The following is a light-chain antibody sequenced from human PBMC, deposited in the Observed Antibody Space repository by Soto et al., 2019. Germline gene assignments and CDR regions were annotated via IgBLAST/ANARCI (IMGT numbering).Light chain of an antibody. CDR3: QHYNSYSEA. Sequence: DIQMTQSPSSLSSSVGDRVTIACRASQGISTYLAWYQQKPGKVPKLLIYDASNLETGVPSRFSGSGSGTEFTLTISSLQPDDFATYYCQHYNSYSEAFGQGTKVDI. CDR2: DAS. J-gene: IGKJ1*01. CDR1: QGISTY. V-gene: IGKV1-16*01.